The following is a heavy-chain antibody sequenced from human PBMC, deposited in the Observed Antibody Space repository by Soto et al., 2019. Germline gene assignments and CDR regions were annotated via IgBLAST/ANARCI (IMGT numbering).Heavy chain of an antibody. Sequence: SGPTLVNPTQTLTLTCTFSGFSLSTSGMCVSWIRQPPGKALEWLALIDWDDDKYYSTSLKTRLTISKDTSKNQVVLTMTNMDPVDTATYYCARDYYDSSGYQRYYYYGMDVWGQGTTVTVSS. J-gene: IGHJ6*02. CDR1: GFSLSTSGMC. CDR3: ARDYYDSSGYQRYYYYGMDV. V-gene: IGHV2-70*01. CDR2: IDWDDDK. D-gene: IGHD3-22*01.